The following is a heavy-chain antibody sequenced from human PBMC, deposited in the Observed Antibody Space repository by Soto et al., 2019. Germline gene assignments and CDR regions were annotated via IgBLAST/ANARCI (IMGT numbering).Heavy chain of an antibody. D-gene: IGHD6-13*01. CDR3: ASDSLTEQDAFDI. J-gene: IGHJ3*02. Sequence: QVQLQESGPGLVKPSQTLSLTCTVSGGSISSGDYYWSWIRQPPGEGLEWIGYIYYSGSTYYNPSLTSRVTISINTSKNQFSLKLRSVTAADTAVYYCASDSLTEQDAFDIWGQGTMVTVSS. V-gene: IGHV4-30-4*01. CDR1: GGSISSGDYY. CDR2: IYYSGST.